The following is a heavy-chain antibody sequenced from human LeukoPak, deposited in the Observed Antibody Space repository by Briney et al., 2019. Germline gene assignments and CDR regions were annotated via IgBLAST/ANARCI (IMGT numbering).Heavy chain of an antibody. Sequence: GGSLRLSCAASGFTFSSHSMNWVRQAPGKGLEWVSYISSSSSTIYYADSVKGRFTISRDNAKNSLYLQMNSLRAEDTAVYYCVREGGSDWYSGWFDPWGQGTLVTVSS. CDR3: VREGGSDWYSGWFDP. D-gene: IGHD6-19*01. V-gene: IGHV3-48*01. J-gene: IGHJ5*02. CDR2: ISSSSSTI. CDR1: GFTFSSHS.